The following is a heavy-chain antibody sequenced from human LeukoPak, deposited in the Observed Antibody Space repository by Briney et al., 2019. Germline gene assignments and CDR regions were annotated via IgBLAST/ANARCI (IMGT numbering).Heavy chain of an antibody. D-gene: IGHD5-18*01. Sequence: SETLSLTCTVSGGSISSYYWSWIRQPPGKGLEWIGYIYHSGSTHYNPSLESRVTISVDTSKNQFSLKVGSVTAADTAIYYCAKGAGGFSYYNWFDPWGQGTLVTVSS. CDR3: AKGAGGFSYYNWFDP. J-gene: IGHJ5*02. V-gene: IGHV4-59*12. CDR1: GGSISSYY. CDR2: IYHSGST.